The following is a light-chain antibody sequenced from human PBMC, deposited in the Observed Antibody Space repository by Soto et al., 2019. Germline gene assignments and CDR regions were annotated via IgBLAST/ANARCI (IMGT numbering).Light chain of an antibody. V-gene: IGLV1-40*01. CDR1: SSNTGAGYD. CDR2: GNS. CDR3: QSYDSSLSDFHV. J-gene: IGLJ1*01. Sequence: QSVLTQPPSVSGAPGQRVTISCTGSSSNTGAGYDVHWYQQLPGTAPKLLIHGNSNRPSGVPDRFSGSKSGTSASLAITGLQAEDEADYYCQSYDSSLSDFHVFGTGTKVTVL.